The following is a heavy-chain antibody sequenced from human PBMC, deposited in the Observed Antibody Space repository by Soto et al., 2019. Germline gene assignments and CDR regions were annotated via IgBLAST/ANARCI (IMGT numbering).Heavy chain of an antibody. CDR1: GYTFTSYD. D-gene: IGHD3-10*01. CDR2: MNPNSGNT. J-gene: IGHJ3*02. CDR3: ARGINYSDSGDDAFDI. V-gene: IGHV1-8*01. Sequence: QVQLVQSGAEVKKPGASVKVSCKASGYTFTSYDINWVRQATGQGLEWMGWMNPNSGNTGYAQKFQGRVTMTRNTSISTAYMELSSLRSEDTALYYCARGINYSDSGDDAFDIWGQGTMVTVSS.